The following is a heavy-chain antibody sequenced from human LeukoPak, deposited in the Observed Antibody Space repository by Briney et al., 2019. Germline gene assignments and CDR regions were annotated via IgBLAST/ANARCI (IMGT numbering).Heavy chain of an antibody. CDR2: IKEDGSAK. CDR1: GFTFSDYW. D-gene: IGHD2-21*02. CDR3: ARECGGDCYSDY. V-gene: IGHV3-7*01. J-gene: IGHJ4*02. Sequence: GGSLRLSCAASGFTFSDYWMSWVRQAPGKGLEWVANIKEDGSAKYYVDSVRGRFTISRDNGQNSLYLQMNGLRIEDTAVYYCARECGGDCYSDYWGQGSLVTVSS.